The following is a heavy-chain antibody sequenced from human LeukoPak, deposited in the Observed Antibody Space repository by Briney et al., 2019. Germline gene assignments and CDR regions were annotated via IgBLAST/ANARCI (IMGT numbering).Heavy chain of an antibody. CDR1: GFTFSSYS. J-gene: IGHJ4*02. D-gene: IGHD6-13*01. Sequence: PGGSLRLSCATSGFTFSSYSMNWVRQAPGKGLEWVSSISSSSSYIYYADSVKGRFTISRDNAKNSLYPQMNSLRAEDTAVYYCARDWGEGIAAHHDYWGQGTLVTVSS. V-gene: IGHV3-21*01. CDR2: ISSSSSYI. CDR3: ARDWGEGIAAHHDY.